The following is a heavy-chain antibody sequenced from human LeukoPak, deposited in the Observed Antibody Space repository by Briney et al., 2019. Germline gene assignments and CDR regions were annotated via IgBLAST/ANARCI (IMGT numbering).Heavy chain of an antibody. V-gene: IGHV5-51*01. D-gene: IGHD3-10*01. CDR2: IYPGDSDT. J-gene: IGHJ3*02. CDR1: GYSFTSYW. Sequence: GESLKTSCKGSGYSFTSYWIGWVRQMPGKGLEWMGIIYPGDSDTRYSPSFQGQVTISADKSISTAYLQWSSLKASDTAMYYCARPRRFGGLSDAFDIWGQGTMVTVSS. CDR3: ARPRRFGGLSDAFDI.